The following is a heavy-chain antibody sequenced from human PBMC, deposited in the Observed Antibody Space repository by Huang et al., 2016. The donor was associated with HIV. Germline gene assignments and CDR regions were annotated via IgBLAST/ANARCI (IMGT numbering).Heavy chain of an antibody. V-gene: IGHV4-59*01. CDR3: ARSHSIHWGFNWFDP. CDR2: MYYSGST. D-gene: IGHD7-27*01. Sequence: QVQLQESGPGLVKPSETLSLTCTVSGGSISSYYWSWIRQPPGKGLEWIGYMYYSGSTNSNPSLKSRVTISVDTSKNQCSLKLSSVTAADTAVYYCARSHSIHWGFNWFDPWGQGTLVTVSS. J-gene: IGHJ5*02. CDR1: GGSISSYY.